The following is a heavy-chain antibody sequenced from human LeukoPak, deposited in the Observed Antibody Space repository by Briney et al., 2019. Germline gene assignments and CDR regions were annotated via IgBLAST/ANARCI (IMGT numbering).Heavy chain of an antibody. CDR2: ISSSSSYI. CDR3: ARGSITMIVNDY. V-gene: IGHV3-21*01. CDR1: GFTFSSYS. Sequence: GGSLRLSCAASGFTFSSYSMNWVRQAPGKGLEWVLSISSSSSYIYYADSVKGRFTISRDNAKNSLYLQMNSLRAEDTAVYYCARGSITMIVNDYWGQGTLVTVSS. J-gene: IGHJ4*02. D-gene: IGHD3-22*01.